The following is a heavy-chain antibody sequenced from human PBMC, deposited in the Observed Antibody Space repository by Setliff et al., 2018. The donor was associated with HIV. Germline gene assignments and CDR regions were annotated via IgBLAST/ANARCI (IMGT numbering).Heavy chain of an antibody. D-gene: IGHD3-16*01. J-gene: IGHJ4*02. Sequence: ASVKVSCKTSGYTFTDYYMQWVRQAPGQGLEWMGWINLNTGGTKYPQKFQGRVTMTRNTSSSTAYMDLSRLTSDDTAVYYCARLIEGDYHFDFWGQGTLVTVSS. CDR1: GYTFTDYY. CDR3: ARLIEGDYHFDF. V-gene: IGHV1-2*02. CDR2: INLNTGGT.